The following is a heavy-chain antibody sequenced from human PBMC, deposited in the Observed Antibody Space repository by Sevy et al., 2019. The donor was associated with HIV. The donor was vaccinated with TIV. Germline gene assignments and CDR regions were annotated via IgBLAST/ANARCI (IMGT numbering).Heavy chain of an antibody. CDR3: VRGPNCGVGGCQQISPYCLDV. CDR2: IRNRPNSYTT. V-gene: IGHV3-72*01. J-gene: IGHJ6*03. Sequence: GGSLRLSCAASGFTFSDHYVDWVRQAPGKGLEWVGRIRNRPNSYTTEHAASVKGRFTISRDDSRNSVYLQMNSLNTQDSAVYYCVRGPNCGVGGCQQISPYCLDVWGKGATVTVSS. D-gene: IGHD2-15*01. CDR1: GFTFSDHY.